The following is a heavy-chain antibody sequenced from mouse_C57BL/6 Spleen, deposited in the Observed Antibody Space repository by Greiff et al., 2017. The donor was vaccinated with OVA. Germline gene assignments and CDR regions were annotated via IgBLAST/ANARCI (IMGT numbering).Heavy chain of an antibody. CDR2: IWSGGST. CDR3: ARNGDYYGSSPLAY. V-gene: IGHV2-2*01. Sequence: VKLQESGPGLVQPSQSLSITCTVSGFSLTSYGVHWVRQSPGKGLEWLGVIWSGGSTDYNAAFISRLSISKDNSKSQVFFKMNSLQADDTAIYYCARNGDYYGSSPLAYWGQGTLVTVSA. D-gene: IGHD1-1*01. J-gene: IGHJ3*01. CDR1: GFSLTSYG.